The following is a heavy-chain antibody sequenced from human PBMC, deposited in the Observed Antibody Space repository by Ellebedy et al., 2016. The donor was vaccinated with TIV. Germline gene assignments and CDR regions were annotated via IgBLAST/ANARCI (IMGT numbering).Heavy chain of an antibody. D-gene: IGHD7-27*01. CDR2: TSAYNGNT. CDR3: ARGNWGEVGDY. CDR1: GYTFTTYG. J-gene: IGHJ4*02. Sequence: AASVKVSCKASGYTFTTYGINWVRQAPGQGLEWMGWTSAYNGNTENAQKFQGRVTMTTDTSTRTAYMELRSLMSDDTAVYFCARGNWGEVGDYWGQGTLVTVSS. V-gene: IGHV1-18*04.